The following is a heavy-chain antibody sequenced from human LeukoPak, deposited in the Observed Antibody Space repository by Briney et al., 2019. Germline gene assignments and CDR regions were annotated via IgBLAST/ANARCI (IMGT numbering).Heavy chain of an antibody. CDR2: ISGSGGST. D-gene: IGHD6-13*01. V-gene: IGHV3-23*01. CDR3: AKDVRSVSAAGIFDY. Sequence: GGSLRLSCAASGFTFSSYAMSWVRQAPGKGLEWVSAISGSGGSTYYADSLKGRFTISRDNSKNTLYLQMNSLRAEDTAVYYCAKDVRSVSAAGIFDYWGQGTLVTVSS. CDR1: GFTFSSYA. J-gene: IGHJ4*02.